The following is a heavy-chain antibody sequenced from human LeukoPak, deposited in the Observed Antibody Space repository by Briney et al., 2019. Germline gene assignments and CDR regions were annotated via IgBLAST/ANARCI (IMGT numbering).Heavy chain of an antibody. CDR1: GGSISSGGYY. J-gene: IGHJ4*02. CDR2: IYYSGST. Sequence: SETLSLTCTVSGGSISSGGYYWSWIRQHPGKGLEWIGYIYYSGSTYYNPSLKSRVTISVDTSKNQFSLKLSSVTAADTAVYYCAREDDYGDYGFDYWGQGTLVTVSS. D-gene: IGHD4-17*01. V-gene: IGHV4-31*03. CDR3: AREDDYGDYGFDY.